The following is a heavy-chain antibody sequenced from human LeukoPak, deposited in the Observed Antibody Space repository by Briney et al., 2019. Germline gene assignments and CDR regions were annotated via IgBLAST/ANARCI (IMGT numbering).Heavy chain of an antibody. J-gene: IGHJ4*02. Sequence: PSQTLSLTCAVSGGSISSGGYSWSWIRQPPGQGLEWIGYIYHSGSTYYNPSLKSRVTISVDRSKNQFSLKLSSVTAADTAVYYCSSSSGSFFDYWGQGTLVTVSS. CDR1: GGSISSGGYS. CDR2: IYHSGST. V-gene: IGHV4-30-2*01. CDR3: SSSSGSFFDY. D-gene: IGHD6-6*01.